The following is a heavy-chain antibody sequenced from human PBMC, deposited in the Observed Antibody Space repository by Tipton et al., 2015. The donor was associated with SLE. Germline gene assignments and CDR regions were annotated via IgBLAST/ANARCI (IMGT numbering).Heavy chain of an antibody. CDR2: VYYDGIT. V-gene: IGHV4-39*07. Sequence: TLSLTCTVSGVSIASTSYYWGWVRQPPGKGLEWIGSVYYDGITYYNPSLKSRLTMSLDTSKNQISLQLKSVTAADTAVYFRARDIGVVGAGVTPLDYWGQGILVIVSS. D-gene: IGHD6-19*01. CDR1: GVSIASTSYY. J-gene: IGHJ4*02. CDR3: ARDIGVVGAGVTPLDY.